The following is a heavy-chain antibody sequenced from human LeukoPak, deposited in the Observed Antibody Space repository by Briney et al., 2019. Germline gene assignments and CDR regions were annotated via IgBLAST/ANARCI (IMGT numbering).Heavy chain of an antibody. CDR1: GFTFSSYS. J-gene: IGHJ4*02. D-gene: IGHD6-13*01. Sequence: GGSLRLSCAASGFTFSSYSMNWVRQAPGKGLEWVSSISSSSSYIYYADSVKGRFTISRDNAKNSLYLQMNSLRAEDTAVYYCARVGYSSSSNFDYWGQGTLVTVSS. CDR3: ARVGYSSSSNFDY. V-gene: IGHV3-21*01. CDR2: ISSSSSYI.